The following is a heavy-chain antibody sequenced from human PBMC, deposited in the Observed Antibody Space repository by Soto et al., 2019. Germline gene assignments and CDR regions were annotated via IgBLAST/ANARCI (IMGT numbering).Heavy chain of an antibody. Sequence: PGGSLRLSCAASGFTFSSYGMHWVRQAPGKGLEWVAVIWYDGSNKYYADSVKGRFTISRDNSKNTLYLQMNSLRAEDTAVYYCAFSYCGGDCYSRGYPGRDAFDTWGQGTMVTVSS. CDR1: GFTFSSYG. J-gene: IGHJ3*02. D-gene: IGHD2-21*02. CDR2: IWYDGSNK. V-gene: IGHV3-33*01. CDR3: AFSYCGGDCYSRGYPGRDAFDT.